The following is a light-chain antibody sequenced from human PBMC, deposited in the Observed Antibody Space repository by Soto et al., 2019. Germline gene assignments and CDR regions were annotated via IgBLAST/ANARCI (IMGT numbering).Light chain of an antibody. CDR3: HQYGTSPDT. V-gene: IGKV3-20*01. CDR2: GAS. CDR1: QSVSNY. J-gene: IGKJ2*01. Sequence: EKVMTQSPATLSMSPGERATLSCRASQSVSNYLAWYQQKPGQAPRLLIHGASSRPVGIPDRFRGSGSGTDFTLTITRLEPEDFAVYYCHQYGTSPDTFGQGTKLEI.